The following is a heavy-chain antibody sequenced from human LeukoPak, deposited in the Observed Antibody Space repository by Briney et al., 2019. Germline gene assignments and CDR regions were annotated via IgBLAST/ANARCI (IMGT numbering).Heavy chain of an antibody. V-gene: IGHV5-51*01. CDR2: IYPGDSEI. D-gene: IGHD6-13*01. Sequence: PGESLKISCEGSGYSFANYWIAWVRQMPGKGLEWMGVIYPGDSEIRYSQSFQGQVTISADKSISTSYLQWSSLKASDTAMYYCARQFTSSWYRGTTYTGDYWGQGTLVTVSS. J-gene: IGHJ4*02. CDR3: ARQFTSSWYRGTTYTGDY. CDR1: GYSFANYW.